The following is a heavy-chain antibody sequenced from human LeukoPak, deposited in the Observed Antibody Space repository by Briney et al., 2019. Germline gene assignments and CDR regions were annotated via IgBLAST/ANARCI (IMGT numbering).Heavy chain of an antibody. D-gene: IGHD3-22*01. J-gene: IGHJ4*02. CDR3: ARDLYYDSSGYYSRY. Sequence: PGGSLRLSCAAYGFTFSDYYMSWIRQAPGQGLEWVSYISSSGSTIYYADSVKGRFTISRDNAKNSLYLQMNSLRAEDTAVYYCARDLYYDSSGYYSRYWGQGTLVSVSS. CDR2: ISSSGSTI. CDR1: GFTFSDYY. V-gene: IGHV3-11*01.